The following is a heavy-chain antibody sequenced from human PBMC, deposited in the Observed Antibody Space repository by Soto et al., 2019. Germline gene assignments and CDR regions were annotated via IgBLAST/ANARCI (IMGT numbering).Heavy chain of an antibody. Sequence: GGSLRLSCAASGFTFNNYPMHWVRQAPGKGLEWVAVISYDGTDKYYADSVKGRFTISRDNSKNTLYLQMNSLRAEGTAVYYCATDSSGYSADYYFDYWGQGTLVTVSS. CDR1: GFTFNNYP. D-gene: IGHD3-22*01. V-gene: IGHV3-30-3*01. J-gene: IGHJ4*02. CDR3: ATDSSGYSADYYFDY. CDR2: ISYDGTDK.